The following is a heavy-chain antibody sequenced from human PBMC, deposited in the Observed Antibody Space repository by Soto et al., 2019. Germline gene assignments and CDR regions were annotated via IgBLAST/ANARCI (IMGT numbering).Heavy chain of an antibody. D-gene: IGHD3-22*01. V-gene: IGHV5-51*01. CDR3: ARHYYYDSRYYYPTNTQLPLYD. CDR2: IYPGDSDI. Sequence: GESLKISCKGSGYSFTSYWIAWVRQVPGKGLELMGVIYPGDSDIRYSPSFQGQVTISADKSISTAYLQWSSLKASDSAMYFCARHYYYDSRYYYPTNTQLPLYDWGKGTLVTVSS. J-gene: IGHJ4*02. CDR1: GYSFTSYW.